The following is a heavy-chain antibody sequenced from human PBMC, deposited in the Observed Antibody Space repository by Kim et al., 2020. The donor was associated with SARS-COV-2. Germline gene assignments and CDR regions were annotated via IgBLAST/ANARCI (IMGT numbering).Heavy chain of an antibody. D-gene: IGHD3-10*01. CDR2: IYHSGST. Sequence: SETLSLTCAVSGGSISSSNWWSWVRQPPGKGLEWIGEIYHSGSTNYNPSLKSRVTISVDKSKNQFSLKLSSVTAADTAVYYCARRSGSYRPPNFYWFDPWGQGTLVTVSS. J-gene: IGHJ5*02. V-gene: IGHV4-4*02. CDR3: ARRSGSYRPPNFYWFDP. CDR1: GGSISSSNW.